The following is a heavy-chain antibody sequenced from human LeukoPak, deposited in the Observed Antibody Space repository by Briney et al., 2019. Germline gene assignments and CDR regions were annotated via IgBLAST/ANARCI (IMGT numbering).Heavy chain of an antibody. V-gene: IGHV5-51*01. J-gene: IGHJ4*02. CDR1: GYSFTSYW. CDR2: IYPGDSDT. CDR3: AEWGLYSNFPRDY. Sequence: GESLRISCKGSGYSFTSYWIGWVRQMPGKGLEWMGIIYPGDSDTRYSPSFQGQVTISRDNSKSTLFLQMNSLRVEDTAIYYCAEWGLYSNFPRDYWGQGTQVTVSS. D-gene: IGHD4-11*01.